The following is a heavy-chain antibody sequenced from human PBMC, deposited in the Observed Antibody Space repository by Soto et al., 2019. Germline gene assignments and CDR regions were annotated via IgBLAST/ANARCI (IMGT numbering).Heavy chain of an antibody. J-gene: IGHJ4*02. D-gene: IGHD3-10*01. CDR2: IHYSGTT. Sequence: QVQLQESGPGLAKPSETVSLTCTVSGGSISSYYWSWIRQPPGQGLEWIGHIHYSGTTYYNPSLECRVTISVDTSKNQSSLSVTSVSADDTAVYYFTRSGTYPGSIDFWGQGTLVTVAS. CDR1: GGSISSYY. CDR3: TRSGTYPGSIDF. V-gene: IGHV4-59*01.